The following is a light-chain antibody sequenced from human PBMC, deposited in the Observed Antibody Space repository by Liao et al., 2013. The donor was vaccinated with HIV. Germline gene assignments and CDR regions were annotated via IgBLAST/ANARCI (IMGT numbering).Light chain of an antibody. CDR2: YDN. CDR3: QVWDSTGDHPYWV. Sequence: SSVLTQPPSVSVAPGKTARVTCGGNNIGRTTVHWYQQKPGQAPVLVIYYDNDRPSGIPERFSGSNSGNTATLTINRVEAGDEADYFCQVWDSTGDHPYWVFGGGTKLTV. J-gene: IGLJ3*02. CDR1: NIGRTT. V-gene: IGLV3-21*04.